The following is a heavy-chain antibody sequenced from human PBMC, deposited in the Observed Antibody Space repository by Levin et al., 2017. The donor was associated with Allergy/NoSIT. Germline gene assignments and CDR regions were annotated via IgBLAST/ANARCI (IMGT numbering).Heavy chain of an antibody. Sequence: ASGPTLVKPTQTLTVTCTFSGFSLSTSGMRVSWIRQPPGKALEWLARIDWDDEKFYSTSLKTRLTISKDTSKNQIVLTMTNMDPVDTATYYCARQSSGWPHFDYWGQGTLVTVSS. CDR2: IDWDDEK. D-gene: IGHD6-19*01. J-gene: IGHJ4*02. CDR1: GFSLSTSGMR. CDR3: ARQSSGWPHFDY. V-gene: IGHV2-70*04.